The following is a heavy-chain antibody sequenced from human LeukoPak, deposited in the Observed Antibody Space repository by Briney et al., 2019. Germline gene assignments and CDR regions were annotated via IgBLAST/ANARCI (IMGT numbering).Heavy chain of an antibody. CDR3: ARGQSLDY. J-gene: IGHJ4*02. V-gene: IGHV3-7*01. CDR1: GFTFSSFW. Sequence: GGSLRLSCAASGFTFSSFWLSWVRQAPGKGLEWVAKIKQHGSEKYYVDSVKGRFTISRDNAKNSLYLQMNSLRVEDTAVYYCARGQSLDYWGQGTPVTVSS. CDR2: IKQHGSEK.